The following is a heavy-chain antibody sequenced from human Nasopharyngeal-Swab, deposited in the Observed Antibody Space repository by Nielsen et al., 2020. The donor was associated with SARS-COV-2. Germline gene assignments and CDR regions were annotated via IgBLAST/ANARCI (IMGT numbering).Heavy chain of an antibody. V-gene: IGHV4-59*11. Sequence: SETLSLTCTVSGGSISSHYWSWIRQSPGKGLEWIGYFYYSGITNYNPSLKSRVTILIDTSKNQFSPKLNSVTAADTAVYYCAREAVGGLVDSWGQGTLVTVSS. CDR2: FYYSGIT. J-gene: IGHJ4*02. CDR1: GGSISSHY. D-gene: IGHD1-26*01. CDR3: AREAVGGLVDS.